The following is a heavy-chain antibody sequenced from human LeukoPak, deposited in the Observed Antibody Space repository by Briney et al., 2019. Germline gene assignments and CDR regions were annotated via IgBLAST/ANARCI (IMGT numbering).Heavy chain of an antibody. CDR1: DDSITMYY. J-gene: IGHJ4*02. CDR2: VDHTGST. CDR3: ASGNDYGDY. V-gene: IGHV4-59*12. Sequence: SETLSLSCTVSDDSITMYYWTWIRQPPGKGLEWIGYVDHTGSTKFNPSLNGRVTISVDTSKNQFSLKLSSVTAADTAVYYCASGNDYGDYWGQGTLVTVSS. D-gene: IGHD1-26*01.